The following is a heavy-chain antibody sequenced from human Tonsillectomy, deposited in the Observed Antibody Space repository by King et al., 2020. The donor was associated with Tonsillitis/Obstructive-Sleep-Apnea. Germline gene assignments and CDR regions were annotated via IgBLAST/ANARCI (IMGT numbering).Heavy chain of an antibody. D-gene: IGHD2-2*02. Sequence: DVQLVESGGGLVQPGRSLRLSCTASGFTFGDYAMSWVRQAPGKGLEWVGFTRSKAYGGTTEYGASVKGRFTISRDDSKSIAYLQMNSLKTEDTAVYYCTRGGGYCSSTSCYIDYGGQGTLVTVSS. CDR1: GFTFGDYA. CDR2: TRSKAYGGTT. J-gene: IGHJ4*02. CDR3: TRGGGYCSSTSCYIDY. V-gene: IGHV3-49*04.